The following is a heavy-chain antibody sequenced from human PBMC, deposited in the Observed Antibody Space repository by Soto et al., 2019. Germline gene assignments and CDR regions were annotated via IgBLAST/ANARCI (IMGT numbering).Heavy chain of an antibody. Sequence: EVQLLESGGGLVQPGGSLRLSCAASGSNFDSYAMNWVRQAPGKGLEWVSAISRDGGTTFYADSVKGRFTISRDNSENTLYMEMNSLGVEDTAVYYCAKGGFWVHYGMDVWGQGTTVTVSS. D-gene: IGHD3-16*01. CDR2: ISRDGGTT. CDR3: AKGGFWVHYGMDV. V-gene: IGHV3-23*01. CDR1: GSNFDSYA. J-gene: IGHJ6*02.